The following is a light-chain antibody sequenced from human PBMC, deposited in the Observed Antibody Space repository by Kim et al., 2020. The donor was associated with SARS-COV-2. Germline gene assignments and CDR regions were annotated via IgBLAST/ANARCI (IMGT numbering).Light chain of an antibody. CDR3: QQYDRSPET. J-gene: IGKJ2*01. Sequence: LSPRERATLACRGSQSRNDSYLALSQQKPGRAPWLRGHGVFCRATDIPDRFSGSGSGTDFSLNNSRLEPEDFGVYYCQQYDRSPETFGQGTKLEI. V-gene: IGKV3-20*01. CDR1: QSRNDSY. CDR2: GVF.